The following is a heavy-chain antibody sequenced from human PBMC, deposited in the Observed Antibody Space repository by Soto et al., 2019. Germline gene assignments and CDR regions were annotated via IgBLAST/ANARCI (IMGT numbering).Heavy chain of an antibody. J-gene: IGHJ3*02. V-gene: IGHV4-30-4*01. D-gene: IGHD6-13*01. Sequence: QVQLQESGPGLVKPSQTLSLTCTVSGGSISSGDYYWSWIRQPPGKGLEWIGYIYYSGSTYYNPSLKSRVTISVDTSKNQFSLKLSSVTAADTAVYCCARALYSSSWRGGAFDIWGQGTMVTVSS. CDR3: ARALYSSSWRGGAFDI. CDR1: GGSISSGDYY. CDR2: IYYSGST.